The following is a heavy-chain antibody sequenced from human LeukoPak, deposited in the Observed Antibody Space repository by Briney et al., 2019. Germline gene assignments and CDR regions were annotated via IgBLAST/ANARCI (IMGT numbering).Heavy chain of an antibody. V-gene: IGHV4-34*01. D-gene: IGHD1-14*01. CDR2: INHSGST. J-gene: IGHJ6*03. CDR3: ARGWYYYYYMDG. CDR1: GGSISSYY. Sequence: SETLSLTCTVSGGSISSYYWSWIRQPPGKGLEWIGEINHSGSTNYNPSLKSRVTISVDTSKNQFSLKLSSVTAADTAVYYCARGWYYYYYMDGWGKGTTVTVSS.